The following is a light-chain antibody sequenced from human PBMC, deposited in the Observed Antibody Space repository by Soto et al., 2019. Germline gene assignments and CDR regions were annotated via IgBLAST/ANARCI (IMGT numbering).Light chain of an antibody. CDR3: SSYTITSTYV. CDR1: SSDVGGYNY. Sequence: SVLTQPASVSGYPGQSITISCTGTSSDVGGYNYVSWYQQHPGKAPKLMIYEVSDRPSGVSNRFSGSKSGNMASLTISGLQAEDEADYYCSSYTITSTYVFGTGTKVTVL. J-gene: IGLJ1*01. CDR2: EVS. V-gene: IGLV2-14*01.